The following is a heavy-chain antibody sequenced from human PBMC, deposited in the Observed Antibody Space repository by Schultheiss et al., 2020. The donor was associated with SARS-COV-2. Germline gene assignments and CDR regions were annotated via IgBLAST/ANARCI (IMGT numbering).Heavy chain of an antibody. D-gene: IGHD3/OR15-3a*01. J-gene: IGHJ4*02. CDR1: GFTFSSYG. CDR3: ARDIRVWTLDY. Sequence: GGSLRLSCAASGFTFSSYGMHWVRQAPGKGLEWVSYISSSSSTIYYADSVKGRFTISRDNAKNSLYLQMNSLRAEDTAVYYCARDIRVWTLDYWGQGTLVTVSS. CDR2: ISSSSSTI. V-gene: IGHV3-48*04.